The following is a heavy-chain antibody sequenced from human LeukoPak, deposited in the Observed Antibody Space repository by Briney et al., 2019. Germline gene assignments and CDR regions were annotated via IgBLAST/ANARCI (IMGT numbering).Heavy chain of an antibody. J-gene: IGHJ5*02. CDR2: IYHSGST. CDR1: GGSISSGGYY. D-gene: IGHD6-13*01. CDR3: ARGRDSSSWYWFDP. V-gene: IGHV4-30-2*01. Sequence: SQTLSLTCTVSGGSISSGGYYWRWIRQPPGKGLEWIGYIYHSGSTYYNPSLKSRVTISVDRSKNQFSLKLSSVTAADTAVYYCARGRDSSSWYWFDPWGQGTLVTVSS.